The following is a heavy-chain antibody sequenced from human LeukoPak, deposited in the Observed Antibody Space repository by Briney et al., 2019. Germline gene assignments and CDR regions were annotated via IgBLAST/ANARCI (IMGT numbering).Heavy chain of an antibody. J-gene: IGHJ4*02. Sequence: GGSLRLSCAVSGFTVSSNFMSWVRQAPGKGLEWVSVIYRDGTTYYAESVKGRSTISRDTSKNTLHLHMKSLRAEDTAVYFCARDWYYDTVPYYADWGQGTLVTVST. V-gene: IGHV3-66*01. CDR2: IYRDGTT. D-gene: IGHD3-22*01. CDR3: ARDWYYDTVPYYAD. CDR1: GFTVSSNF.